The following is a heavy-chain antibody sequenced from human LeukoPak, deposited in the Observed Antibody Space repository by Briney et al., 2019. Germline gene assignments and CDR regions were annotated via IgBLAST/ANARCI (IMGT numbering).Heavy chain of an antibody. CDR2: ISGSGGST. V-gene: IGHV3-23*01. CDR3: AKDRVDYGDFGY. Sequence: GGSLRLSCVASGFTFSSYAMSWVRQAPGKGLEWVSAISGSGGSTYYADSVKGRFTISRDNSKNTLYLQMNSLRAEDTAVYYCAKDRVDYGDFGYWGQGTLVTVSS. D-gene: IGHD4-17*01. J-gene: IGHJ4*02. CDR1: GFTFSSYA.